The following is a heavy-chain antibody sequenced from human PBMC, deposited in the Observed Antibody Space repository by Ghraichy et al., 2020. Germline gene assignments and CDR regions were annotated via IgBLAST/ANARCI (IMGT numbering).Heavy chain of an antibody. CDR3: TRDLLYDY. Sequence: GESLNISCAASGFIFSDYSMNWVRQAPGKGLEWVSYISRSSDAIYYTDSVRGRFTISRDNGKNSLYLQMNSLRDEDTAVYYCTRDLLYDYWGQGTLVTVSS. CDR1: GFIFSDYS. V-gene: IGHV3-48*02. J-gene: IGHJ4*02. CDR2: ISRSSDAI.